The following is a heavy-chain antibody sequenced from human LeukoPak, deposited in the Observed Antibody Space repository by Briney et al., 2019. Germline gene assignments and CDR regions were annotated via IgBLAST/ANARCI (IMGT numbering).Heavy chain of an antibody. D-gene: IGHD3-3*01. CDR1: GGSISSSDYY. Sequence: SETLSLTCTVSGGSISSSDYYWGWIRQPPGKGLEWIGSIYYSGRAYYDPSLMSRVTIFVDTSKNQFSLQLSSVTAADTAVYYCARGDDFWSGYSYFDYWGQGTLVTVSS. V-gene: IGHV4-39*01. J-gene: IGHJ4*02. CDR2: IYYSGRA. CDR3: ARGDDFWSGYSYFDY.